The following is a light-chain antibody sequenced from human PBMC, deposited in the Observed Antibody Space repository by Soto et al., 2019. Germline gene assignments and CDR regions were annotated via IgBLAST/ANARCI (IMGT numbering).Light chain of an antibody. CDR1: SSNIGSNT. CDR3: VAWDDSLNGRGV. J-gene: IGLJ2*01. Sequence: QSVLTQPPSASGTAGQRVTISCSGRSSNIGSNTVSWYQQLPGTAPKLLIYNNNQRPSGVPDRFSGSKSGTSASLAISGLQSEDEADYYCVAWDDSLNGRGVFGGGTKLTVL. CDR2: NNN. V-gene: IGLV1-44*01.